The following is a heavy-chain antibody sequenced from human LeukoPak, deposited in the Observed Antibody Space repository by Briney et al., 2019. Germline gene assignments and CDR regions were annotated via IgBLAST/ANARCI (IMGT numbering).Heavy chain of an antibody. CDR2: IKQDGSEK. D-gene: IGHD5-18*01. V-gene: IGHV3-7*03. CDR3: ASSGYSYGYYYYYGMDV. CDR1: GFTFSSYW. Sequence: GGSLRLSCAASGFTFSSYWMSWVRQAPGKGLEWVANIKQDGSEKYYVDSVKGRFTISRDNAKNSLYLQMNSLRAEDTAVYYCASSGYSYGYYYYYGMDVWGQGTTVTVSS. J-gene: IGHJ6*02.